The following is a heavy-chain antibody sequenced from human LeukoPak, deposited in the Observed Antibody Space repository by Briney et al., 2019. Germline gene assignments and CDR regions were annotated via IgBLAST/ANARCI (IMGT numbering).Heavy chain of an antibody. Sequence: PSETLSLTCTVSGGSISSYYWSWLRQPPGKGLEWIGYIYYSGSTEYNPSLKSRVTISVDTSKNQFSLKLSSVTAADTAVYYCARSDAVAGTGYGMDVWGQGTTVTVSS. CDR1: GGSISSYY. V-gene: IGHV4-59*01. CDR2: IYYSGST. J-gene: IGHJ6*02. D-gene: IGHD6-19*01. CDR3: ARSDAVAGTGYGMDV.